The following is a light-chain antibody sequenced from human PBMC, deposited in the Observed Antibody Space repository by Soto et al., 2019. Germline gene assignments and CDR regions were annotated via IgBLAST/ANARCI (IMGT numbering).Light chain of an antibody. CDR3: QQSHIWPRT. V-gene: IGKV3-11*01. CDR2: EAS. Sequence: LNKSRGAVSWSPGDRATLSCRASQRVSTFLAWYQQRPGQAPRLLISEASNRANGIPARFSGSGSGTDITLTISSLEPEDCAVYYCQQSHIWPRTFGQGTKVDI. J-gene: IGKJ1*01. CDR1: QRVSTF.